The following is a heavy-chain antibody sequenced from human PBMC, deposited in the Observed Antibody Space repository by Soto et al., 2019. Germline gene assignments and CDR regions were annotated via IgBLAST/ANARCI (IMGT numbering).Heavy chain of an antibody. CDR1: GGSISSSSYY. V-gene: IGHV4-39*01. CDR3: ARHLVAAAGTY. CDR2: ISYTGST. D-gene: IGHD6-13*01. Sequence: QLQLQESGPGLVKPSETLSLTCTVSGGSISSSSYYWGWIRQPPGKGLEWIGSISYTGSTYYNPSLKRRVTISVDTSKNQFSLKLISVTAADTAVYYCARHLVAAAGTYWGQGTLVTVSS. J-gene: IGHJ4*02.